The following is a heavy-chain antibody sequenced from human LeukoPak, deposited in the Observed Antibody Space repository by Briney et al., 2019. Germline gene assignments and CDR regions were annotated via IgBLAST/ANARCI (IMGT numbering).Heavy chain of an antibody. Sequence: PSETLSLTCAVYGGSFSGYYWSWIRQPPGKGLEWVANIKQDGSEKYYVDSVKGRFTISRDNAKNSLYLQMNSLRAEDTAVYYCARDQGSGINYYYYYMDVWGKGTTVTVSS. D-gene: IGHD3-10*01. J-gene: IGHJ6*03. CDR2: IKQDGSEK. CDR1: GGSFSGYY. CDR3: ARDQGSGINYYYYYMDV. V-gene: IGHV3-7*01.